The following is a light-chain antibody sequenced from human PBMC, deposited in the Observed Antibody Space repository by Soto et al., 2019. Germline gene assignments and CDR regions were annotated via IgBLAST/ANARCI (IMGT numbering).Light chain of an antibody. V-gene: IGLV2-14*01. CDR2: EVI. Sequence: QSVLTQPASVSGSPGQSITISCTGPSRDVGAYSYVSWYQQHPGKAPKLMIYEVINRPSGVSNRFSGSKSGNTASLTISGLRAEDEAYYYCSSFTSSNTGVFGTGTKVTVL. CDR3: SSFTSSNTGV. J-gene: IGLJ1*01. CDR1: SRDVGAYSY.